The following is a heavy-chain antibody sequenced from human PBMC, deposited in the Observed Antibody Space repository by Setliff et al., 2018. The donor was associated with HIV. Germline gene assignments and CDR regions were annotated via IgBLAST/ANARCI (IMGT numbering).Heavy chain of an antibody. Sequence: ASVKVSCKTSGYTFTSYDINWVRQATGQGLEWMGWMNPNSGNRGYARKFQGRVTISRNTSISTAYMELSGLRSEDTAVYYCARGRGRYYDSRSYLDYWGQGTLVTVSS. CDR1: GYTFTSYD. J-gene: IGHJ4*02. D-gene: IGHD3-22*01. CDR3: ARGRGRYYDSRSYLDY. CDR2: MNPNSGNR. V-gene: IGHV1-8*03.